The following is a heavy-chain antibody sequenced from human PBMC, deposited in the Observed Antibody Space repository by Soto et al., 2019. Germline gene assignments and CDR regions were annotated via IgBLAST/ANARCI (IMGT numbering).Heavy chain of an antibody. J-gene: IGHJ5*02. CDR2: INHSGST. CDR1: GGSFSGYY. D-gene: IGHD3-16*02. V-gene: IGHV4-34*01. CDR3: ARGSKYYDYVWGSYRQGNWFDP. Sequence: QVQLQQWGAGLLKPSETLSLTCAVYGGSFSGYYWSWIRQPPGKVLEWIGEINHSGSTNYNPSLKSRVTISVDTSKNQFSLKLSSVTAADTAVYYCARGSKYYDYVWGSYRQGNWFDPWGQGTLVTVSS.